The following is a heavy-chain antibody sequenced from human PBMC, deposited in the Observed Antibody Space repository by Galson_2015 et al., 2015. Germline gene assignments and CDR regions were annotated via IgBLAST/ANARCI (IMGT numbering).Heavy chain of an antibody. CDR2: INTNTGNP. CDR3: ARVTQYDDSSGYSPNDAFDI. CDR1: GYTFTSYA. V-gene: IGHV7-4-1*02. Sequence: SVKVSCKASGYTFTSYAMNWVRQAPGQGLEWMGWINTNTGNPTYAQGFTGRFVFSLDTSVGTAYLQISSLKAEDTAVYYCARVTQYDDSSGYSPNDAFDIWGQGTMVTVSS. J-gene: IGHJ3*02. D-gene: IGHD3-22*01.